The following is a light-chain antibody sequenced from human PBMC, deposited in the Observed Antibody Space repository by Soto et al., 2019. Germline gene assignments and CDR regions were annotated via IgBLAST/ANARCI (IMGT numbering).Light chain of an antibody. CDR1: QSISSW. Sequence: DIPMTQFPSTLSASVGDRVTITCRASQSISSWLAWYQQKPGAAPKLLIYEASTLEGGVPSRFSGSRSGTEFTLTVSSLQPDDFATYYCQQYNDSFPFTFGQGTKLEIK. J-gene: IGKJ2*01. V-gene: IGKV1-5*03. CDR2: EAS. CDR3: QQYNDSFPFT.